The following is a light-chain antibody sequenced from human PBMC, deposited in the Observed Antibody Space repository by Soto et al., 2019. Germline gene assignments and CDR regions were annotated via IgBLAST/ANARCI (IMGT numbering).Light chain of an antibody. CDR3: SSYAGSSTLV. CDR1: SSDVGTYDL. V-gene: IGLV2-23*02. Sequence: QSALTQPVSVSGSPGQSITISCTGTSSDVGTYDLISWYQQHPGKAPKLMIYEVNKRPSGVSNRFSDSKSGNTASLTISGLQAEDEADYYCSSYAGSSTLVFGGGTKLTVL. CDR2: EVN. J-gene: IGLJ2*01.